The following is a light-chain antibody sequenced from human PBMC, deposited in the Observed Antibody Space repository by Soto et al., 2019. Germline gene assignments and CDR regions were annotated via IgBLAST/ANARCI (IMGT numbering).Light chain of an antibody. J-gene: IGKJ1*01. Sequence: DIVMTQSPDSLAVSLGERATINCKSSQSVLYSSNNKNYLAWYQQKPEQPPKLLIYWASTRESGVPDRFSGSGSGTDFTLTISSLQAEDVAVYYCQQYYRPWTFGQGTKGDIK. CDR3: QQYYRPWT. CDR1: QSVLYSSNNKNY. V-gene: IGKV4-1*01. CDR2: WAS.